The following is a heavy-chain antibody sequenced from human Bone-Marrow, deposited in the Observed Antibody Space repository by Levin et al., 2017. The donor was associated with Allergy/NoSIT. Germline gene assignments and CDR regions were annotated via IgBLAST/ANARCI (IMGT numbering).Heavy chain of an antibody. V-gene: IGHV3-30-3*01. J-gene: IGHJ6*02. CDR1: GFTFSGYA. Sequence: GGSLRLSCAGSGFTFSGYAIHWVRQAPGQGLEWVSLISFDGNNKHYADSVKGRFTISRDNAENTLYLQMNSLRAEDTAVYFCAILPGYHDTSGFAKYYDMDVWGQGTTVIVSS. CDR3: AILPGYHDTSGFAKYYDMDV. D-gene: IGHD5-12*01. CDR2: ISFDGNNK.